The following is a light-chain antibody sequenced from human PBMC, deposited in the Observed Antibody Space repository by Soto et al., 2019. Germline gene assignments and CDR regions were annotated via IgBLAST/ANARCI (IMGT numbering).Light chain of an antibody. J-gene: IGKJ1*01. CDR2: RAS. V-gene: IGKV3-15*01. CDR1: QSVSSN. Sequence: ELVMTQSPATLSVSPGERATLACRASQSVSSNLAWYQQKPGQAPRLLIYRASTRATGIPARFSGSGSGTEFTLTISSLQSEDFAVYYCQNYNNGPRTFGQGTKVAIK. CDR3: QNYNNGPRT.